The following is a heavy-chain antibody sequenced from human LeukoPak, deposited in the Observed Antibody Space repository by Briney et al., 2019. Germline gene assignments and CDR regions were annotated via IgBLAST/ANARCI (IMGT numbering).Heavy chain of an antibody. Sequence: GGSLRLSCAASGFTFSSYRMNWVRQAPGKGLEWVSAISGSGGSTYYADSVKGRFTISRDNSKNTLYLQMNSLRAEDTAVYYCAKGVVPAAIVAFFDYWGQGTLVTVSS. CDR2: ISGSGGST. D-gene: IGHD2-2*02. V-gene: IGHV3-23*01. CDR1: GFTFSSYR. J-gene: IGHJ4*02. CDR3: AKGVVPAAIVAFFDY.